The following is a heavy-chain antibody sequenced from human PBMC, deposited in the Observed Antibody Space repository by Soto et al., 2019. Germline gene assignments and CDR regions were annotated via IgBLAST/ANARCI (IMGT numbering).Heavy chain of an antibody. V-gene: IGHV1-18*01. J-gene: IGHJ2*01. CDR3: AKDRHRRERGSPASGGWFFDL. Sequence: QVQLVQSGAEVKRPGASVKVSCKASGYTFSEYGISWVRQAPGQGLEWMGWISPYNGETSFPQNDDGRVTLAPDTSTNTPYMDLRSLRSDATPVYYCAKDRHRRERGSPASGGWFFDLWDPGTLVTVSS. D-gene: IGHD2-15*01. CDR2: ISPYNGET. CDR1: GYTFSEYG.